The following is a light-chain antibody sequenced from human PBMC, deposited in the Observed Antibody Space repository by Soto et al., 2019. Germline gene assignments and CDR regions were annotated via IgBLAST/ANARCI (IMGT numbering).Light chain of an antibody. V-gene: IGKV1-5*01. J-gene: IGKJ1*01. Sequence: DIPMTQSPSTLSASVGDRVTITCRASQIIDTWLAWYQQKPGKAPRLLLFEVSNLESGVPVRFIGRGSGTEFTLTISSLQPEDFATYYCQQYKNYARTFGQGTKVEVK. CDR1: QIIDTW. CDR3: QQYKNYART. CDR2: EVS.